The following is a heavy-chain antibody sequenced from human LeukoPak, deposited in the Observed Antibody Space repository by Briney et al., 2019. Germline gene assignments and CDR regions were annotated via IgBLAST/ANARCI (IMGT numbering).Heavy chain of an antibody. CDR2: ISWNSGYI. Sequence: GGSLRLSCAASGFIFDNYAMHWVRQAPGKGLEWLSIISWNSGYIGYADSVKGRFTISRDNAKKSLDLQMNSLRAEDTAFYYCAKVRGSYSSGYFFDYWGQGTLVTVSS. V-gene: IGHV3-9*01. CDR3: AKVRGSYSSGYFFDY. CDR1: GFIFDNYA. D-gene: IGHD6-19*01. J-gene: IGHJ4*02.